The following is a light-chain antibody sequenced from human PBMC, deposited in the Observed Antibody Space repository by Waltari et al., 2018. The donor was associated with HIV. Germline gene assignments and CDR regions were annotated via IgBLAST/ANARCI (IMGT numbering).Light chain of an antibody. CDR3: QSYDSSLSDSVV. V-gene: IGLV1-40*01. Sequence: QSVLTQPPSVSGAPGQRVTISCTGSSSNIGAGYDVHWYQQLPGTAPKLLIYTNSHRPPGVPDRFSGSKSGTSASLAITGLQADDEAHYYCQSYDSSLSDSVVFGGGTTLTVL. CDR1: SSNIGAGYD. J-gene: IGLJ2*01. CDR2: TNS.